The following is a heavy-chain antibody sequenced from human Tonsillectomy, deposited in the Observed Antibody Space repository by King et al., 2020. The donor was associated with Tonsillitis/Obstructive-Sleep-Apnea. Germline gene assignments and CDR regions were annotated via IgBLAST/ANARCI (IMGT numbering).Heavy chain of an antibody. CDR1: GFTVSSNY. V-gene: IGHV3-66*01. J-gene: IGHJ6*03. CDR3: ARDGESGWSGYYGSNYYYYMDV. CDR2: IYSGGST. Sequence: VQLVESGGGLVQPGGSLRLSCAASGFTVSSNYMSWVRQAPGKGLEWVSVIYSGGSTYYADSVKGRFTISRDNSKNTLYLQMNSLRAEDTAVYYCARDGESGWSGYYGSNYYYYMDVWGKGTTVTVSS. D-gene: IGHD3-3*01.